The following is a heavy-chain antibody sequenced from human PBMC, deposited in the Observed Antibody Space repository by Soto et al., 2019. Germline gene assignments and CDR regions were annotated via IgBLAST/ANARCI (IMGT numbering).Heavy chain of an antibody. CDR2: ISYDGSNK. J-gene: IGHJ6*02. Sequence: QVQLVESGGGVVQPGRSLRLSCAASGFTFSSYGMHWVRQAPGKGLEWVAVISYDGSNKYYADSVKGRFTISRDNSKNTLYLQMNSLRAEDTAVYYCAKGLRLDYGMDVWGQRTTVTVSS. V-gene: IGHV3-30*18. D-gene: IGHD5-12*01. CDR3: AKGLRLDYGMDV. CDR1: GFTFSSYG.